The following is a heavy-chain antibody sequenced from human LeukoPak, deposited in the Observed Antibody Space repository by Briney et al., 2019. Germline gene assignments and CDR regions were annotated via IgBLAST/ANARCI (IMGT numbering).Heavy chain of an antibody. Sequence: SETLSLTCTVSGYSISSGYYWGWIRQPPGKGLEWLGSIYHSGSTYYNPSLKSRVTISVDKSKNQFSLKLSSVTAADTAVYYCARHFGSSSWPNSDSWGQGTLVTVSS. CDR2: IYHSGST. J-gene: IGHJ4*02. V-gene: IGHV4-38-2*02. D-gene: IGHD6-13*01. CDR1: GYSISSGYY. CDR3: ARHFGSSSWPNSDS.